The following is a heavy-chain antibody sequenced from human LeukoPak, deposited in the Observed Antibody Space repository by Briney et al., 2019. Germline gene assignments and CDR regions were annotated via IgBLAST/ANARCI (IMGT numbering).Heavy chain of an antibody. CDR2: TYYTSKLYN. V-gene: IGHV6-1*01. CDR1: GDSSSSKIAA. Sequence: SQTLSLTCALSGDSSSSKIAAWDWIRQSKSRGLEWLGRTYYTSKLYNDYAVSVKSRITINPDTSKNQFSLHLNSVTPEDSAVYYCAREFKNWFDSWGQGTLVTVSS. CDR3: AREFKNWFDS. J-gene: IGHJ5*01.